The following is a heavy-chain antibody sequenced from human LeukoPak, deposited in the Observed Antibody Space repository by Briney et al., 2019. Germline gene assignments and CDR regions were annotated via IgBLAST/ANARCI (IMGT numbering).Heavy chain of an antibody. Sequence: GVSLRLSCAASGFTFSSYAMSWVRQAPGKGLEWVSAISGSRTSTYYADSVKGRFTISRDNSKNTLYLQMNSLRAEDTAVYYCAKGAKWELPLDYWGQGTLVTVSS. V-gene: IGHV3-23*01. CDR2: ISGSRTST. CDR3: AKGAKWELPLDY. D-gene: IGHD1-26*01. CDR1: GFTFSSYA. J-gene: IGHJ4*02.